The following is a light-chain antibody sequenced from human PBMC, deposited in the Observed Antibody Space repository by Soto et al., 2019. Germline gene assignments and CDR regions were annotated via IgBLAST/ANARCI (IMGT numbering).Light chain of an antibody. V-gene: IGLV2-23*02. CDR2: EVS. CDR1: SSDVGSYNV. Sequence: QSALTQPASVSGSPGQSITISCTGTSSDVGSYNVVSWYQQNPGKAPKLMIYEVSKRPSGVSYRFSGSKSGNTASLTISGLQAEDEADYYCCSYAGDSIFDVFGTGTKLTVL. CDR3: CSYAGDSIFDV. J-gene: IGLJ1*01.